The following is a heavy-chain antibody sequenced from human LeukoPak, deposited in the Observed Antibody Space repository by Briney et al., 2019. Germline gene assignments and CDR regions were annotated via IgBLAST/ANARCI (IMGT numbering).Heavy chain of an antibody. J-gene: IGHJ4*02. D-gene: IGHD3-3*01. CDR1: GFTFSSYW. CDR2: ISYDGSNK. Sequence: GGSLRLSWAASGFTFSSYWLSWVRQAPGKGLEWVAVISYDGSNKYYADSVKGRFTISRDNSKNTLYLQMNSLRAEDTAVYYCARDSMSFWSGYLGYFDYWGQGTLVTVSS. CDR3: ARDSMSFWSGYLGYFDY. V-gene: IGHV3-30*03.